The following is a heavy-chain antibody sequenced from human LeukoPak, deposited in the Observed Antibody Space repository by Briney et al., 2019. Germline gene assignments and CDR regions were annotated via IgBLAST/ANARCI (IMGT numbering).Heavy chain of an antibody. CDR2: ISGSGGST. Sequence: GGSLRLSCAASGFTFSSYAMSWVRQAPGKGLEWVSAISGSGGSTYYADSVKGRFTISRDNSKNTLYLQMNSLRAEDTAVYYCARDRRYYDSSGSLGYWGQGTLVTVSS. CDR1: GFTFSSYA. D-gene: IGHD3-22*01. J-gene: IGHJ4*02. CDR3: ARDRRYYDSSGSLGY. V-gene: IGHV3-23*01.